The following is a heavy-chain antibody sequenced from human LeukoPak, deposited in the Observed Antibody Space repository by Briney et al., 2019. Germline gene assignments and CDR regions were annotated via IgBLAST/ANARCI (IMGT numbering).Heavy chain of an antibody. CDR2: ISYDGSNK. CDR3: ARGLLWFGEFRGFDY. CDR1: GFTFSSYA. Sequence: GGSLRLACAASGFTFSSYAMHWVRQAPGKGLEWVAVISYDGSNKYYADSVKGRFTISRDNSKNTLYLQMNSLRAEDTAVYYCARGLLWFGEFRGFDYWGQGTLVTVSS. J-gene: IGHJ4*02. D-gene: IGHD3-10*01. V-gene: IGHV3-30-3*01.